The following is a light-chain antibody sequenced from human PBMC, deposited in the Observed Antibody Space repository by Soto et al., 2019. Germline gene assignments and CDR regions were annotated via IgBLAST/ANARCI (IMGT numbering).Light chain of an antibody. Sequence: NFMLTQPHSVSESPGETVTISCTRSSGSIASNYVQWYQQRPGGSPTTVIYEDNQRPSGVPDRFSGSIDSSSNSASLTISGLKTEDEADYYCQSYDSSNWVFGGGTKLTVL. CDR2: EDN. V-gene: IGLV6-57*01. J-gene: IGLJ3*02. CDR1: SGSIASNY. CDR3: QSYDSSNWV.